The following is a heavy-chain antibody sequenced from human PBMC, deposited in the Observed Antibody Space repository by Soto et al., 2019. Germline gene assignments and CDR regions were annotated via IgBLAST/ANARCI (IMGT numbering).Heavy chain of an antibody. J-gene: IGHJ4*02. D-gene: IGHD1-26*01. V-gene: IGHV4-59*01. CDR1: SISTYY. Sequence: PSETLSLTCTVDSISTYYWNWIRQPPGKGLEWIGYIYYMGRTNYNSSLKSRVTISIDTSKNQFSLKLSSVTAADTAIYFCARDPVGVTHFDYWGQGAPVT. CDR2: IYYMGRT. CDR3: ARDPVGVTHFDY.